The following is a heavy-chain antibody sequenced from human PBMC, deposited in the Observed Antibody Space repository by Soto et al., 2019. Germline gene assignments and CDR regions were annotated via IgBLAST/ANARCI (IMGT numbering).Heavy chain of an antibody. V-gene: IGHV3-33*01. D-gene: IGHD4-17*01. CDR1: GFTFSSSG. CDR3: ARVVSDDYDDYIVEDYYYGMDV. J-gene: IGHJ6*02. Sequence: GGSLRLSCAASGFTFSSSGMHWSRQAPGKGLEWVAVIWYDGSNKYYADSVKGRFTISRDNSKNTLYLQMNSLRAEDTAVYYCARVVSDDYDDYIVEDYYYGMDVWGQATTVTVSS. CDR2: IWYDGSNK.